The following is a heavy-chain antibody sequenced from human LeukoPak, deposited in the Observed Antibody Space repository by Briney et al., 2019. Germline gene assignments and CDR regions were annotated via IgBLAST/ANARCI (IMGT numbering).Heavy chain of an antibody. CDR2: ISGSGSTI. D-gene: IGHD3-10*02. V-gene: IGHV3-48*04. Sequence: PGGSLRLSCAASGFTFSSYGMRWVRQAPGKGLQWVSAISGSGSTIYYADSVKGRFTISRDNAKNSLYLQMNSLRAEDTAVYYCAELGITMIGGVWGKGTTVTISS. CDR3: AELGITMIGGV. J-gene: IGHJ6*04. CDR1: GFTFSSYG.